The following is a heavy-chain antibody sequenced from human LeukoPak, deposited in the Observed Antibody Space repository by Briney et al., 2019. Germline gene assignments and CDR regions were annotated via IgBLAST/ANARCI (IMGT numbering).Heavy chain of an antibody. J-gene: IGHJ4*02. D-gene: IGHD3-10*01. CDR2: ISAYNGNT. CDR3: ARVAMVRGVLDVDY. CDR1: GYTFTSYG. V-gene: IGHV1-18*01. Sequence: GASVKVSCKASGYTFTSYGISWVRQAPGQGLEWMGWISAYNGNTNYAQKLQGRVTMTTDTSTSTAYMELRSLRSDDTAVYYCARVAMVRGVLDVDYWGQGTLVTVSS.